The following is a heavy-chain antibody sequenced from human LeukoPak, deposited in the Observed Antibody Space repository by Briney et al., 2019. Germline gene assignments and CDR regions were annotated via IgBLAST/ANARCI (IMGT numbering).Heavy chain of an antibody. D-gene: IGHD4-17*01. CDR3: ARGATYGYFQH. CDR1: GFTFSAYS. J-gene: IGHJ1*01. V-gene: IGHV3-48*01. Sequence: PGRSLRLSCAASGFTFSAYSMNWVRQAPGKGLEWVSYISSSSSTIYYADSVKGRFTISRDNAQNSLYLQMNSLRAEDTAVYYCARGATYGYFQHWGQGTLVTVSS. CDR2: ISSSSSTI.